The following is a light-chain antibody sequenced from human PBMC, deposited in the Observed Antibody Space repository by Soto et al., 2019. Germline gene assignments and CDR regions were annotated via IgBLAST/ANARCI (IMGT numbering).Light chain of an antibody. CDR1: QSFSSSY. CDR2: GAS. Sequence: EIVLTQSPGTLSLSPGERATLSCRASQSFSSSYLAWYQQKPGQAPRLLIYGASSRATGIPDRFSGSGSGTDFPLPISSLEPEDFAVYYCQHYGSALFTFGPGTKVDVK. V-gene: IGKV3-20*01. J-gene: IGKJ3*01. CDR3: QHYGSALFT.